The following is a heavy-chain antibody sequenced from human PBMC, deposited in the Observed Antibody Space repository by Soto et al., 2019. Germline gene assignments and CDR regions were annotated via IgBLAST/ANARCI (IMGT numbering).Heavy chain of an antibody. CDR1: GFIFSSYW. CDR3: VRGSRMGWPKPYRNWFDP. Sequence: EVQLVESGGGLVQPGGSLRLSCAASGFIFSSYWMSWVRQAPGKGLEWVANIKQDGSEKYYVDSVKGRCTISRDNSKNSPYLQMNSLRAEDTAVDYCVRGSRMGWPKPYRNWFDPWGQGTLVTVSS. J-gene: IGHJ5*02. V-gene: IGHV3-7*03. D-gene: IGHD1-26*01. CDR2: IKQDGSEK.